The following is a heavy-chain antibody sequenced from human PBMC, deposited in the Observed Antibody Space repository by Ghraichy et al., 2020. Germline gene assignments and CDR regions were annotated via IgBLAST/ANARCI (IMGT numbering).Heavy chain of an antibody. V-gene: IGHV4-39*07. CDR3: ASLRREERIAIFGVVDYGSGSLFDY. D-gene: IGHD3-3*01. CDR1: GGSISSNNYY. J-gene: IGHJ4*02. CDR2: IYYSGST. Sequence: SETLSLTCTVSGGSISSNNYYWGWIRQPPGKGLEWIGSIYYSGSTDYNPSLKSRATLSVDTSKNQFSLKLSSVTAADTAVYYCASLRREERIAIFGVVDYGSGSLFDYWGQGTLVTVSS.